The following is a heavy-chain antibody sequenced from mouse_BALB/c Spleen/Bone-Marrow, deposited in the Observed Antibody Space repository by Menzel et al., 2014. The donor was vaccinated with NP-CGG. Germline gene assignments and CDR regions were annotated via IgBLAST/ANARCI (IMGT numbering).Heavy chain of an antibody. J-gene: IGHJ2*01. CDR1: GFTFTDYY. CDR2: IRNKANGYTT. V-gene: IGHV7-3*02. Sequence: EVNLVESGGGLAQPGGSLRLSCATSGFTFTDYYMNWVRQPPGKALEWLGFIRNKANGYTTEYSASVKSRFTISRDNSQNILYLQMNTLRVDDSATYYCARDKGRVFFDYWGQGTTLTVSS. CDR3: ARDKGRVFFDY.